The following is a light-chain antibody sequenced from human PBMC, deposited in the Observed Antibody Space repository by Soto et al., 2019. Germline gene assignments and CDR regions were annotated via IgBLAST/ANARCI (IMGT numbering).Light chain of an antibody. Sequence: QSVLTQPPSASGSPGQSVTISCTGTKSDIGVYDFVSWYQHHPGKAPRLIIYEVVQRPSGVPDRFSGSKSGNTASLTVSGLQAADEADYYCNSYAGSNNLVFGTGTKVTVL. CDR1: KSDIGVYDF. V-gene: IGLV2-8*01. CDR3: NSYAGSNNLV. CDR2: EVV. J-gene: IGLJ1*01.